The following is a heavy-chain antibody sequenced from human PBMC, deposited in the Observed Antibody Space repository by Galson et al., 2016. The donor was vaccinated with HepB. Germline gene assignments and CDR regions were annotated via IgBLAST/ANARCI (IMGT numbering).Heavy chain of an antibody. V-gene: IGHV1-69*13. Sequence: SVKVSCKASGGSFSSYAINWVRQAPGQGLEWMGGIIPMFGSPNYAQNFQGRVTITADESTSTAYMELRSLRSDDTAVYYCAREDSSSWLGDYWGQGTLVTVSS. CDR2: IIPMFGSP. J-gene: IGHJ4*02. CDR1: GGSFSSYA. CDR3: AREDSSSWLGDY. D-gene: IGHD6-13*01.